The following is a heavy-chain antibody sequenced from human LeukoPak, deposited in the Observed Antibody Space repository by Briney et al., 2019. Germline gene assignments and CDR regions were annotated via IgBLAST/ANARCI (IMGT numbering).Heavy chain of an antibody. V-gene: IGHV3-9*01. CDR2: ISWNSGSI. Sequence: GGSLRLSCAASGFTFDDYAMHWVRQAPGKGLEWVSGISWNSGSIGYADSVKGRFTISRDNAKNSLYLQMNSLRAEDTALYYCAKGGDYYGSGGFDYWGQGTLVTVSS. D-gene: IGHD3-10*01. CDR3: AKGGDYYGSGGFDY. J-gene: IGHJ4*02. CDR1: GFTFDDYA.